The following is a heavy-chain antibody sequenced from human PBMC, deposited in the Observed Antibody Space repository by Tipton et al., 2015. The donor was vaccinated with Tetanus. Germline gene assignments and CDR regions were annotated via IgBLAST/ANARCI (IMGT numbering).Heavy chain of an antibody. D-gene: IGHD2-15*01. CDR1: GFIFSSYG. Sequence: SLRLSCAASGFIFSSYGIHWVRQAPGKGLEWLAVSWYDGTDKYYADSVKGRFTISRDNSKNTLYLQMNSLRAEDAALYYCAREADCSGGSCFSGDFDTWGQGTQVTVSP. CDR2: SWYDGTDK. CDR3: AREADCSGGSCFSGDFDT. J-gene: IGHJ4*02. V-gene: IGHV3-33*01.